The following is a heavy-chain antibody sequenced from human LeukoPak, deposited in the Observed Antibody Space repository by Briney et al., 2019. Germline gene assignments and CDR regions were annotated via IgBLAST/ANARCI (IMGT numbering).Heavy chain of an antibody. V-gene: IGHV4-39*01. Sequence: PSETLSLTCTVSGGSISSSSYYWGWIRQPPGKGLEWIGSIYYSGSTYYNPSLKSRVTISVDTSKNQFSLKLSSVTAADTSVYYCARQPSSVWLYNWFDPWGQGTLVTVSS. CDR3: ARQPSSVWLYNWFDP. D-gene: IGHD6-19*01. CDR1: GGSISSSSYY. CDR2: IYYSGST. J-gene: IGHJ5*02.